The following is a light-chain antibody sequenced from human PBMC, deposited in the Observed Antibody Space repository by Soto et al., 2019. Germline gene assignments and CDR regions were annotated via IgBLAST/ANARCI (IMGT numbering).Light chain of an antibody. Sequence: EIVLTQSPATLPLSPGERATLSCRASQSANSYLAWYQQKPGQAPRLLIYDASNRATGIPARFSGSGSGTDFDITISGLEPEDFAVYYCQQRMNWPLTFGGGTKVEIK. V-gene: IGKV3-11*01. J-gene: IGKJ4*01. CDR3: QQRMNWPLT. CDR1: QSANSY. CDR2: DAS.